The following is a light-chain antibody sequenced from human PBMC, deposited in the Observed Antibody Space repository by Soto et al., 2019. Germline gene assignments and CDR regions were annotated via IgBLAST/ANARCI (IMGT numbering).Light chain of an antibody. V-gene: IGLV1-44*01. CDR3: ATWDDTLRTWV. CDR2: NNN. J-gene: IGLJ3*02. CDR1: NSNIGTNA. Sequence: QSVLTQPPSASGTPGQRVTISCSGSNSNIGTNAVNWYQQIPGTAPKLLIYNNNQRPSGVTVRFSGSKSGTSASLAISGLQSEDEADYPCATWDDTLRTWVFGGGTKLTVL.